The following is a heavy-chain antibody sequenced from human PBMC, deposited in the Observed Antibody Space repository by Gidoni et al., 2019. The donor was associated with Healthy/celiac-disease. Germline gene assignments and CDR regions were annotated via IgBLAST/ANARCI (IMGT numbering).Heavy chain of an antibody. D-gene: IGHD3-3*01. V-gene: IGHV3-33*01. Sequence: QVQLVESGGGVVQPGRSLRPSCAASGFTFSSYGMHWVRQAPGKGPEWVAVIWYDGSNKYYADSVKGRFTISRDNSKNTLYLQMNSLRAEDTAVYYCAREPYTKYDFWSGYLDYWGQGTLVTVSS. CDR1: GFTFSSYG. J-gene: IGHJ4*02. CDR3: AREPYTKYDFWSGYLDY. CDR2: IWYDGSNK.